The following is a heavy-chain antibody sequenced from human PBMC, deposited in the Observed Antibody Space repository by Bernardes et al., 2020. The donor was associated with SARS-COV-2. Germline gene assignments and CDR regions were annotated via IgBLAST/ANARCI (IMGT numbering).Heavy chain of an antibody. J-gene: IGHJ2*01. V-gene: IGHV4-34*01. CDR3: ARAVWGIWYFDL. D-gene: IGHD3-16*01. Sequence: SETLSLTCAVYGGSLSGYYWNWIRQSPGKGLEWIGEINTSGRTNYNPSLKSRVTISVDTSKNQFSLNLSSVTAADTAVYYCARAVWGIWYFDLWGRGTLVNVSS. CDR1: GGSLSGYY. CDR2: INTSGRT.